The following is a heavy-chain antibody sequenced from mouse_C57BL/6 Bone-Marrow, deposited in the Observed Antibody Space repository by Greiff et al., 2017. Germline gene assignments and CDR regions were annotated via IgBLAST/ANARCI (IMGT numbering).Heavy chain of an antibody. D-gene: IGHD2-5*01. CDR1: GYTFTSYW. J-gene: IGHJ4*01. V-gene: IGHV1-59*01. CDR2: IDPSDSYT. Sequence: VQLQQPGAELVRPGTSVKLSCKASGYTFTSYWMHWVKQRPGQGLEWIGVIDPSDSYTNYNQKFKGKATLTVDTSSSTAYMQLSSLTYEDSAVYYCAKNSNYYAMDYWGQGTSVTVSS. CDR3: AKNSNYYAMDY.